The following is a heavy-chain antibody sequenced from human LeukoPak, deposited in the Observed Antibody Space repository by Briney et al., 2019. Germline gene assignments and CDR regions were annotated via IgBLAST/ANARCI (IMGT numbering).Heavy chain of an antibody. CDR3: ARGYCGRDCYGD. Sequence: GGSLRLSCAASGFSFSNYAMNWVRQAPGKGLEWVSSIDGSSSHIYYADSVKGRFTISRDNTKSSLYLQMNSLRAEDMAVYYCARGYCGRDCYGDWGQGTLVTVSS. CDR2: IDGSSSHI. V-gene: IGHV3-21*01. D-gene: IGHD2-21*02. J-gene: IGHJ1*01. CDR1: GFSFSNYA.